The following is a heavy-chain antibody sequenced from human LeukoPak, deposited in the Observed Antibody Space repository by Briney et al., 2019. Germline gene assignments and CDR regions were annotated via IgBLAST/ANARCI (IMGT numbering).Heavy chain of an antibody. CDR2: MNPNSGNT. V-gene: IGHV1-8*03. CDR3: ARVLLWFGEYYFDY. Sequence: ASVKVSCKAPGYTFTSYDINWVRQATGQGLEWMGWMNPNSGNTGYAQKFQGRVTTTRNTSISTAYMELSSLRSEDTAVYYCARVLLWFGEYYFDYWGQGTLVTVSS. D-gene: IGHD3-10*01. J-gene: IGHJ4*02. CDR1: GYTFTSYD.